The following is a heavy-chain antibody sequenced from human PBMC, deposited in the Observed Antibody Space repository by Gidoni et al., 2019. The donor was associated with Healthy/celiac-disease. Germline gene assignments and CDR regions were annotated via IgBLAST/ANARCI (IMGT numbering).Heavy chain of an antibody. CDR3: ARRGMATIYYYYGMDV. D-gene: IGHD5-12*01. Sequence: EVQLVESGGGLVQPGGSLRLSCAASGFTFSSYWMSWVRQAPGKGLEWVANRKQYGSEKYYVDSVKGRFTISRDNAKNSLYLQMNSLRAEDTAVYYCARRGMATIYYYYGMDVWGQGTTVTVSS. J-gene: IGHJ6*02. CDR2: RKQYGSEK. CDR1: GFTFSSYW. V-gene: IGHV3-7*01.